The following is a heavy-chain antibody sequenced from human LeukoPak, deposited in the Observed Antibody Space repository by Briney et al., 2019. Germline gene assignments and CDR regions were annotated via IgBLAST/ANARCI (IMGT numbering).Heavy chain of an antibody. D-gene: IGHD2-15*01. CDR3: ARDRVAVADRYFDL. CDR2: ISHDGSDK. CDR1: GFTFNIYA. J-gene: IGHJ2*01. Sequence: GGSLRLSCAASGFTFNIYALHWVRQAPGKGLEWMAIISHDGSDKSYADSVKGRFSISRDDSKNTLYLQMGSLRTEDTAVYYCARDRVAVADRYFDLWGRGTLVTVTS. V-gene: IGHV3-30-3*01.